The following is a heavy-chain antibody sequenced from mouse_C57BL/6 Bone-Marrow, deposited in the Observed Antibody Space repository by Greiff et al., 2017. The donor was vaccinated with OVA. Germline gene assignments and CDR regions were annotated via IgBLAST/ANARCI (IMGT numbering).Heavy chain of an antibody. D-gene: IGHD2-10*02. CDR3: ARHEEEGYGNYFPFDY. V-gene: IGHV1-62-2*01. J-gene: IGHJ2*01. Sequence: VKLQESGAELVKPGASVKLSCKASGYTFTEYTIHWVKQRSGQGLEWIGWFYPGSGSIKYNEKFKDKATLTADKSSSTVYMELSRLTSEDSAVYFCARHEEEGYGNYFPFDYWGQGTTLTVSS. CDR2: FYPGSGSI. CDR1: GYTFTEYT.